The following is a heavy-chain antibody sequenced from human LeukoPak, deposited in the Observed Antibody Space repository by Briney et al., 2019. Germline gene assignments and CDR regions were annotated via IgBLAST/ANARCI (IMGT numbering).Heavy chain of an antibody. J-gene: IGHJ4*02. CDR2: IYHSGST. CDR3: ASYSYGWPFDY. CDR1: GYSSSSGYY. D-gene: IGHD5-18*01. Sequence: SETLSLXCAVSGYSSSSGYYWGWIPQPPGKGLEWIGSIYHSGSTYYNPSLKSRVTISVDTSKNQFSLKLSSVTAADTAVYYCASYSYGWPFDYWGQGTLVTVSS. V-gene: IGHV4-38-2*01.